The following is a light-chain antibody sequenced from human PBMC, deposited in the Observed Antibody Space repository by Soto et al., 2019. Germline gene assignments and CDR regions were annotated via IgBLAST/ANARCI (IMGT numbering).Light chain of an antibody. CDR2: GAS. Sequence: EIVMTQSPATLSVSPGERATLSCRASQSVSSNLAWYQQKPGQAPRLLINGASTRATGIPARFSGSGSGTEFTRTISSLQYEDFAVYYCQQYNNWPPLTFGGGTTVEIK. V-gene: IGKV3-15*01. CDR1: QSVSSN. J-gene: IGKJ4*01. CDR3: QQYNNWPPLT.